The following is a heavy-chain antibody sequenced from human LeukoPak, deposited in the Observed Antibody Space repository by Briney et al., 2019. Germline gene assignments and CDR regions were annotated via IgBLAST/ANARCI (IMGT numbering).Heavy chain of an antibody. D-gene: IGHD5-24*01. V-gene: IGHV1-2*02. CDR3: ARDRYGDGFAHFDY. J-gene: IGHJ4*02. Sequence: GASVKVSCKSSGYTFTAYAMHWVRQAPGQGLEWMGWITPSDGANYAQKFQGRVTMTRDTSMNTAYMDLNRLTSDDTAVYFCARDRYGDGFAHFDYWGQGTLVTVSS. CDR1: GYTFTAYA. CDR2: ITPSDGA.